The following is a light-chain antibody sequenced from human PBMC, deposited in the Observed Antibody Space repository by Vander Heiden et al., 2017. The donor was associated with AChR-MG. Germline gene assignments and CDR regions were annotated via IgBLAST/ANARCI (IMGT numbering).Light chain of an antibody. CDR3: QQYNSFPWT. CDR1: QSISNW. Sequence: DIQMTQSPSTLSASVGDRVTLTCRASQSISNWLAWYQQKPGKAPKLLIYKASSLESGVPSRFSGSGSGTQFTFTISSLQPDDFATYYCQQYNSFPWTFGRGTKVEIK. J-gene: IGKJ1*01. CDR2: KAS. V-gene: IGKV1-5*03.